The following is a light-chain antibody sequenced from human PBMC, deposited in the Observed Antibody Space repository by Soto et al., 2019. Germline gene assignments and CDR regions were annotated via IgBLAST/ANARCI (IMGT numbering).Light chain of an antibody. CDR1: QSVSSNY. Sequence: IVLTQSPGTLSLSPGERATLSCRASQSVSSNYLAWYQQKPGQAPRLLIYGASNRATGIPDRFSGSGSGTDFTLTISRLEPEDFAVYYCQQYSSSPLTFGGGTKVDIK. CDR3: QQYSSSPLT. CDR2: GAS. V-gene: IGKV3-20*01. J-gene: IGKJ4*01.